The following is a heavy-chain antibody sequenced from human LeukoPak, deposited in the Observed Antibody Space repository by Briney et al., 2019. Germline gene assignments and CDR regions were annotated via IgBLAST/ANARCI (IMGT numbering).Heavy chain of an antibody. CDR3: ARIGAGSSRDY. V-gene: IGHV3-21*01. Sequence: GGSLRLSCAASGFTFSNFAMTWVRQAPGKGLEWVSSIVGSSSTYYADSLKGRFTISGDNAKNSLYLQMNSLRDEDAAVYYCARIGAGSSRDYWGQGTLVTVSS. CDR1: GFTFSNFA. J-gene: IGHJ4*02. CDR2: IVGSSST. D-gene: IGHD6-13*01.